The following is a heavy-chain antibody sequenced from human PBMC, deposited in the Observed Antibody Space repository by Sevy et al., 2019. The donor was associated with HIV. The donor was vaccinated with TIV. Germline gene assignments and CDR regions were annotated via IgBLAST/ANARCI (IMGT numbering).Heavy chain of an antibody. Sequence: GGSLRLSCAVSGFTFSSAWMTWFRQTPGKRLEWVGRIESKIDGGTIYYAAPVKGRFSISRDDSKNTLSLQMNSLKTEDTAVYYCATDHPPEQLVSDYWGQGTLVTVSS. CDR1: GFTFSSAW. CDR3: ATDHPPEQLVSDY. J-gene: IGHJ4*02. D-gene: IGHD6-6*01. CDR2: IESKIDGGTI. V-gene: IGHV3-15*04.